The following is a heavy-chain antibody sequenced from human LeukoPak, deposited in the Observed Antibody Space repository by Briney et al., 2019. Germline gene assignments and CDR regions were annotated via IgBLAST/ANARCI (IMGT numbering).Heavy chain of an antibody. D-gene: IGHD3-22*01. V-gene: IGHV3-30*02. CDR3: ARDVRIVYYDRSPDY. Sequence: PGGSLRLSCAASGFTFNRYGMHWVRQAPGKGLEWVAYIGHDGSNKYYADSVKGRFTISRDGSKNTLYLQMNSLRAEDTAVYYCARDVRIVYYDRSPDYWGQGTLVTVSS. CDR2: IGHDGSNK. J-gene: IGHJ4*02. CDR1: GFTFNRYG.